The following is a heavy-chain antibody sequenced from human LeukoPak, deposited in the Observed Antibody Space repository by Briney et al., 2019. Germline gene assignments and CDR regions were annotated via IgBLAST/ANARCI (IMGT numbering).Heavy chain of an antibody. CDR3: EAAGGSNWYIY. D-gene: IGHD6-13*01. CDR1: GDNFNNYV. CDR2: IIPVFGTV. V-gene: IGHV1-69*13. J-gene: IGHJ4*02. Sequence: SSVKVSCQASGDNFNNYVISEVRQAPGQGLAWMGGIIPVFGTVKYSQKFQGRVTITADEPTSTAYMQLDSLDSSDTALYFCEAAGGSNWYIYWGQGTLVSVSS.